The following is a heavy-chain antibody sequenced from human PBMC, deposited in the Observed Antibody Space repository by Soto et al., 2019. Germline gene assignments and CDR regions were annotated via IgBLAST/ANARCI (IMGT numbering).Heavy chain of an antibody. V-gene: IGHV4-34*01. CDR1: GGSFSGYY. J-gene: IGHJ6*04. D-gene: IGHD1-26*01. CDR2: INHSGST. Sequence: SETLSLTCAVYGGSFSGYYWSWIRQPPGKGLEWIGEINHSGSTNYNPSLKSRVTISVDTSKNQFSLKLSSVTAADTAVYYCARFSSGSYHYYYYYGRDVGGKGTTVTVSS. CDR3: ARFSSGSYHYYYYYGRDV.